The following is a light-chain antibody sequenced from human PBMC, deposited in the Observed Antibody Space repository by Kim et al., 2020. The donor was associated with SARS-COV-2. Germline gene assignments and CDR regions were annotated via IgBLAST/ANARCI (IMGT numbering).Light chain of an antibody. Sequence: EIVLTQSPATLSLSPGERATLSCRASQSVSSYLAWYQQKPGQAPRLLIYDASNRATGIPARFSGSGSGTDFTLTISSLEPEDFAVYYCQQSSNSPLTFGEGTKVDIK. J-gene: IGKJ4*01. CDR2: DAS. V-gene: IGKV3-11*01. CDR3: QQSSNSPLT. CDR1: QSVSSY.